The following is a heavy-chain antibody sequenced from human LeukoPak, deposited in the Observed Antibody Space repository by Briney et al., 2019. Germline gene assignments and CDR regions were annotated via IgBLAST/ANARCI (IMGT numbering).Heavy chain of an antibody. J-gene: IGHJ6*02. CDR3: ARDSDHYYYGMDV. CDR2: ISYDGSSK. Sequence: PGGSLRLSCAASGFTFSSYAMHWVRQAPGKGLEWVAVISYDGSSKYYADSVKGRFTISRDNSKNTLYLQMNSLRAEDTAVYYCARDSDHYYYGMDVWGQGTTVTVSS. CDR1: GFTFSSYA. V-gene: IGHV3-30-3*01.